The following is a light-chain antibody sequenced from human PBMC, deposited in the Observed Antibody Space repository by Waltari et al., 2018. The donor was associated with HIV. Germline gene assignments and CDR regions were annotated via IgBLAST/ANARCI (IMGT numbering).Light chain of an antibody. CDR1: QSVSSN. V-gene: IGKV3-15*01. CDR2: RAS. J-gene: IGKJ5*01. Sequence: EIVMTQSPATLSVSPGERVTLSCRASQSVSSNLAWYQQKPGQAPRLLIDRASTRATGGAARFSGSGSGTEFTLTSSSLQSEDVGICYCQQYNDWPPITFGQGTRLEIK. CDR3: QQYNDWPPIT.